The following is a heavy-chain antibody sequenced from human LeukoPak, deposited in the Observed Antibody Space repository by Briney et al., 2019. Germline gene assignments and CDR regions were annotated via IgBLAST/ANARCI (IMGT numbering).Heavy chain of an antibody. CDR1: GGTLSSYA. J-gene: IGHJ4*02. CDR3: ARGSVGGSGWSY. Sequence: SSVKVSCKASGGTLSSYAISWVRQAPGQGLEWMGGIIPIFGTANYAQKFQGRVTITTDESTSTAYMELSSLRSEDTAVYYCARGSVGGSGWSYWGQGTLVTVSS. V-gene: IGHV1-69*05. CDR2: IIPIFGTA. D-gene: IGHD6-19*01.